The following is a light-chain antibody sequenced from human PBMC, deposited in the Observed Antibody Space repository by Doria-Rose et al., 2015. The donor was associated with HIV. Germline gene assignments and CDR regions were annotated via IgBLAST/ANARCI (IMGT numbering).Light chain of an antibody. CDR3: HQYNNWPT. Sequence: TQSPETLSVSPGESATLSCRASQSVSTDLAWYQHKPGQAPRLLIWAASTRSTCIPARFSGSGSGTEFTLTISSLQSEDFAIYFCHQYNNWPTFGQGTRLDIK. CDR2: AAS. V-gene: IGKV3-15*01. J-gene: IGKJ5*01. CDR1: QSVSTD.